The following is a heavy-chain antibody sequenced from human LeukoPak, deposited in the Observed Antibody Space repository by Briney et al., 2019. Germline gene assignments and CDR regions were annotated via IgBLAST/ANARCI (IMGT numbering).Heavy chain of an antibody. CDR3: ARSVIWFGDLGTFDI. CDR1: GGSISSYY. Sequence: SETLSLTCTVSGGSISSYYCSWIRQPAGKVLEWIGRIYTSGSTNYNPSLRSRVTMSVDTSKNQFSLKLSSVTAADTAVYYCARSVIWFGDLGTFDIWGQGKMVTVSS. J-gene: IGHJ3*02. CDR2: IYTSGST. D-gene: IGHD3-10*01. V-gene: IGHV4-4*07.